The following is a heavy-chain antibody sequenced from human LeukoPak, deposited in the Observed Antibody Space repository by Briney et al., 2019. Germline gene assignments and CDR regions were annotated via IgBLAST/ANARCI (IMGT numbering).Heavy chain of an antibody. CDR2: TVVGSGNT. V-gene: IGHV1-58*02. Sequence: SVKVSCKASGFTFTSSAMQWVRQARGQRLEWIGWTVVGSGNTNYAQKFQERVTITRDMSTSTAYMELSSLRSEDTAVYYCAAGVYDYVWGSYRPIRFDPWGQGTLVTVSS. D-gene: IGHD3-16*02. CDR3: AAGVYDYVWGSYRPIRFDP. CDR1: GFTFTSSA. J-gene: IGHJ5*02.